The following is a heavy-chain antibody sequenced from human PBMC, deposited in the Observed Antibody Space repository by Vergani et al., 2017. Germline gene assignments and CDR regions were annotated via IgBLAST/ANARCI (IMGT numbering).Heavy chain of an antibody. J-gene: IGHJ4*02. V-gene: IGHV3-33*01. CDR1: GFTFSSYG. CDR3: ARDRILGRYFDY. CDR2: IWYDGSNK. Sequence: QVQLVESGGGVVQPGRSLRLSCAASGFTFSSYGMHWVRQAPGKGLEWVAVIWYDGSNKYYADSGKGRFTISRDNSKNTLYLQMNSLRAEDTAVYYCARDRILGRYFDYWGQGTLVTVSS. D-gene: IGHD2/OR15-2a*01.